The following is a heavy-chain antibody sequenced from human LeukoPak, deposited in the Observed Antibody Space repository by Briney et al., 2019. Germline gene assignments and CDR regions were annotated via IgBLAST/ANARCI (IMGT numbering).Heavy chain of an antibody. Sequence: GGSLRLSCAASGFTVSSNYMSWVRQAPGKGLEWVSVIYSGGSTYYADSVKGRFTISRDNSKNTLYLQMNSLRAEDTAVYYCAREMATMSGMDVWGQGTRSPSP. D-gene: IGHD5-24*01. CDR3: AREMATMSGMDV. CDR1: GFTVSSNY. J-gene: IGHJ6*02. V-gene: IGHV3-53*01. CDR2: IYSGGST.